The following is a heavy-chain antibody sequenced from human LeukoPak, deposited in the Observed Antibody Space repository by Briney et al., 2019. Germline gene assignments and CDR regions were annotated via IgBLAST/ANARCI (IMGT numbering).Heavy chain of an antibody. V-gene: IGHV3-23*01. D-gene: IGHD2-2*01. Sequence: SWXRXXXGXGLEWVSTMSYDGDFVYYGGAVKGRFTASRDNSKDTMYLQMNNLRVDDSARYYCARRTIEVPGTDFWGQGALVTVSS. CDR2: MSYDGDFV. CDR3: ARRTIEVPGTDF. J-gene: IGHJ4*02.